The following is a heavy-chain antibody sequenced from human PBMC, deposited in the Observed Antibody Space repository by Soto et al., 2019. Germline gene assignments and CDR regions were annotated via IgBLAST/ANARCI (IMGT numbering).Heavy chain of an antibody. CDR1: GFTLSGYA. CDR3: ARRARPDFYYMDV. J-gene: IGHJ6*03. Sequence: GSLRLSCAASGFTLSGYAMDWVRQAPGKGLEYVSGISSNGVGTYYANSMQGRFTISRDNSKNTVYLQMGSLRPEDMAVYYCARRARPDFYYMDVWGKGTTVTAP. D-gene: IGHD6-6*01. V-gene: IGHV3-64*01. CDR2: ISSNGVGT.